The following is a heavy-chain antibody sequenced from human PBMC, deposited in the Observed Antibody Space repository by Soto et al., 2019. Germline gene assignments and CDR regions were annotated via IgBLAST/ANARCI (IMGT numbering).Heavy chain of an antibody. D-gene: IGHD6-13*01. CDR1: GGTFSSYT. CDR3: ARDPAGTVWFDP. CDR2: ISAYNGNT. V-gene: IGHV1-18*01. Sequence: ASVKVSCKASGGTFSSYTISWVRQAPGQGLEWMGRISAYNGNTNYAQELQGRVTMTTDTSTSTAYMELRSLRSDDTAVYYCARDPAGTVWFDPWGQGTLVTVSS. J-gene: IGHJ5*02.